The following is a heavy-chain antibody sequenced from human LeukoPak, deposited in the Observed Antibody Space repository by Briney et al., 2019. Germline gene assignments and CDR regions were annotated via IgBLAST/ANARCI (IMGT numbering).Heavy chain of an antibody. CDR2: IIPSDGFT. Sequence: ASVKVSCKASGYTFSRYYVHWVRQAPGQGLEWMGMIIPSDGFTSYAQKFQGRVTMTRDTSISTAYMELSRLRSDDTAVYYCARPDSSGYYLYWGQGTLVTVSS. J-gene: IGHJ4*02. V-gene: IGHV1-2*02. CDR3: ARPDSSGYYLY. CDR1: GYTFSRYY. D-gene: IGHD3-22*01.